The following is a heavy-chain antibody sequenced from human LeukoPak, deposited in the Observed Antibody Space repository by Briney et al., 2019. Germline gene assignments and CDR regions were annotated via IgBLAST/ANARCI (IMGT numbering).Heavy chain of an antibody. Sequence: TGGSLRLSCAASGFTFSSYIMNWVRQAPGKGLEWVSYISSSSSTIYYADSVKGRFTISRDNAKNSLYLQMNSLRDEDTAVYYCAREDEIAAAGYHSFDYWGQGTLVTVSS. V-gene: IGHV3-48*02. CDR3: AREDEIAAAGYHSFDY. CDR1: GFTFSSYI. CDR2: ISSSSSTI. D-gene: IGHD6-13*01. J-gene: IGHJ4*02.